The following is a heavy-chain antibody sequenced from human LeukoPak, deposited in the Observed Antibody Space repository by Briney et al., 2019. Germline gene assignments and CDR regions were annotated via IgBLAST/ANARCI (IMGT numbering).Heavy chain of an antibody. CDR1: GFSLGDYA. Sequence: GGSLRLSCAASGFSLGDYAMHWVRQAPGKGLEWVALISFDGSHQDYVDSVKGRFTITRDNSKNTLYLQINSLRGDDTAVYYCAAEIGGRDFGYWGQGTLVTVSS. V-gene: IGHV3-30-3*01. CDR3: AAEIGGRDFGY. D-gene: IGHD3-10*01. CDR2: ISFDGSHQ. J-gene: IGHJ4*02.